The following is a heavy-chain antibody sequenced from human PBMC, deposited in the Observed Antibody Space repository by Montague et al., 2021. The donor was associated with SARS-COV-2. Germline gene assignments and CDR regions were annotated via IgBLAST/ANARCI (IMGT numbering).Heavy chain of an antibody. CDR1: GGSFSGYY. J-gene: IGHJ6*02. Sequence: SETLSLTCAVYGGSFSGYYWSWIRQPPGKGLEWIGEINRGGSTNYNPSLKSRVTISVDTSKNQFSLKLSSVTAADTAVYYCARGSWHIVVVTAIRDGYYGMDVWGQGTTVTVSS. CDR3: ARGSWHIVVVTAIRDGYYGMDV. V-gene: IGHV4-34*01. CDR2: INRGGST. D-gene: IGHD2-21*02.